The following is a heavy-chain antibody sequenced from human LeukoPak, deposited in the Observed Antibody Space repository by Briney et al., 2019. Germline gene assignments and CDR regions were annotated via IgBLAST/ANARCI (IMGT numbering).Heavy chain of an antibody. V-gene: IGHV4-39*07. CDR1: GGSISSSSYY. J-gene: IGHJ5*02. CDR3: ARGLNWFDP. CDR2: IYYSGST. Sequence: SETLSLTCTVSGGSISSSSYYWGWIRQPPGKGLEWIGSIYYSGSTYYNPSLKSRVTISVDTSKNQFSLKLSSVTAADTAVYYCARGLNWFDPWGQGTLVTVSS.